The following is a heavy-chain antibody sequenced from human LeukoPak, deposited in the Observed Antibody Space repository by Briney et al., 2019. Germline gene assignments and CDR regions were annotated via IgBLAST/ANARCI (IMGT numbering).Heavy chain of an antibody. Sequence: GGSLRLFCAASGFTFSHHGMNWVRQAPGKGLEWVSGVCPSGARTYYGDSVKGRFIFSRDNSKNMVFLQINSLRGEDTAIYYCAKDDAYLQYDVGGQGTLVTVSS. D-gene: IGHD5-24*01. J-gene: IGHJ4*02. CDR1: GFTFSHHG. CDR2: VCPSGART. V-gene: IGHV3-23*01. CDR3: AKDDAYLQYDV.